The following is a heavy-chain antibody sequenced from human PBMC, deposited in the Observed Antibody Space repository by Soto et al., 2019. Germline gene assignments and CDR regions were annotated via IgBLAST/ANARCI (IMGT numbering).Heavy chain of an antibody. Sequence: EVQLVESGGGLIQPGGSLRLSCAASGFTVSSNYMIWVRQAPGKGLEWVSVIYSGGSTYYADSVKGRFTISRDNAKNTLYLQVNSLRAEDTAVYYCARGDWQYYFDYWGQGTLVTVSS. D-gene: IGHD2-21*01. CDR1: GFTVSSNY. CDR3: ARGDWQYYFDY. V-gene: IGHV3-53*01. CDR2: IYSGGST. J-gene: IGHJ4*02.